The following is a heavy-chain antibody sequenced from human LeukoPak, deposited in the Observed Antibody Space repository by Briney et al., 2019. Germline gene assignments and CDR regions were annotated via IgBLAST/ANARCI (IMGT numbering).Heavy chain of an antibody. CDR1: GYTFTSYY. D-gene: IGHD3-10*01. V-gene: IGHV1-2*02. CDR2: INPNSGGT. J-gene: IGHJ3*02. Sequence: ASVKVSCKASGYTFTSYYMHWVRQAPGQGLEWMGWINPNSGGTNYAQKFQGRVTMTRDTSISTAYMELSRLRSDDTAVYYCARGRKWFGEFPDAFDIWGQGTMVTVPS. CDR3: ARGRKWFGEFPDAFDI.